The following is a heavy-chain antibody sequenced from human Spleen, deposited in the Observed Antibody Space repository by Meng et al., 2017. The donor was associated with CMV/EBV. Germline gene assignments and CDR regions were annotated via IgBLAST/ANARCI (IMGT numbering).Heavy chain of an antibody. V-gene: IGHV3-30*02. CDR2: TRHDGSNK. J-gene: IGHJ4*02. Sequence: GESLKISCAASGFTFSPYWLDWVRQAPGKGLEWVAFTRHDGSNKYYVGSVKGRFTISRDNSKNTLYLQMNSLRAEDTAAYYCAKNLRDDYDNLYYFDCWGQGTLVTVSS. CDR3: AKNLRDDYDNLYYFDC. CDR1: GFTFSPYW. D-gene: IGHD4-17*01.